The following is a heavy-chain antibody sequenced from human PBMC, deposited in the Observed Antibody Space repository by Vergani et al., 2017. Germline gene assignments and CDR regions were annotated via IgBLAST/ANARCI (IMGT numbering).Heavy chain of an antibody. D-gene: IGHD4-11*01. V-gene: IGHV1-24*01. CDR3: ATDRLGYSNRPLGWLPKLFRFDY. CDR2: FDPEDGET. CDR1: GYTLTELS. J-gene: IGHJ4*02. Sequence: QVQLVQSGAEVKKPGASVKVSCKVSGYTLTELSMHWVRQAPGKGLEWMGGFDPEDGETIYAQKFQGRVTMTEDTSTDTAYMELSSLRSEDTAVYYCATDRLGYSNRPLGWLPKLFRFDYWGQGTLVTVSS.